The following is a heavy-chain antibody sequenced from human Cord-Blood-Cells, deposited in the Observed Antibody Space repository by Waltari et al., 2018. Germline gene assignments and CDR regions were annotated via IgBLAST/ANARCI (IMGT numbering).Heavy chain of an antibody. V-gene: IGHV3-7*01. CDR2: IKQEGMEK. CDR3: ARENDFWSGYYVDY. CDR1: GFTFSSYW. J-gene: IGHJ4*02. Sequence: EVQLVESGGGLVQPGGSLRLSCAASGFTFSSYWMSWVRQAPGKGLEWVANIKQEGMEKYYVDSVKGRFTISRDNAKNSLYLQMNSLRAEDTAVYYCARENDFWSGYYVDYWGQGTLVTVSS. D-gene: IGHD3-3*01.